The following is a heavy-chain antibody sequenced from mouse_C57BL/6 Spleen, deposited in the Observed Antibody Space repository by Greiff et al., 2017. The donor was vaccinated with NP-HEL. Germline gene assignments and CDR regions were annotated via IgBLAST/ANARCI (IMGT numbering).Heavy chain of an antibody. J-gene: IGHJ3*01. V-gene: IGHV5-12*01. D-gene: IGHD2-1*01. CDR2: ISNGGGST. Sequence: EVKLEESGGGLVQPGGSLKLSCAASGFTFSDYYMYWVRQTPEKRLEWVAYISNGGGSTYYPDTVKGRFTISRDNAKNTLYLQMSRLKSEDTAMYYCARHNGNLAYWGQGTLVTVSA. CDR3: ARHNGNLAY. CDR1: GFTFSDYY.